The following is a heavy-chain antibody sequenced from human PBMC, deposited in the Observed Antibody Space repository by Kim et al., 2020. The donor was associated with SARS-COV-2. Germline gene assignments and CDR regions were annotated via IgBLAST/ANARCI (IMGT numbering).Heavy chain of an antibody. CDR1: GGTFSSYA. J-gene: IGHJ5*02. D-gene: IGHD3-22*01. CDR3: ARDDTYYYDSSGYYYVFDWFDP. CDR2: IIPIFGTA. Sequence: SVKVSCKASGGTFSSYAISWVRQAPGQGLEWMGGIIPIFGTANYAQKFQGRVTITADESTSTAYMELSSLRSEDTAVYYCARDDTYYYDSSGYYYVFDWFDPWGQGTLVTVSS. V-gene: IGHV1-69*13.